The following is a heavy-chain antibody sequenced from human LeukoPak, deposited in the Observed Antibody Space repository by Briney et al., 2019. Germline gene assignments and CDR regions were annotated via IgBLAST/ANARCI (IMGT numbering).Heavy chain of an antibody. CDR2: IHSGGST. Sequence: TGGSLRLPCAAPGFTVSSKYMSWVRQAPGKGLEWVSVIHSGGSTHYADSVKGRFTISRDNSKNTLYLQMNSLRADDTAVYYCARVGSTLPFDYWGQGTLVTVSS. V-gene: IGHV3-53*01. CDR3: ARVGSTLPFDY. CDR1: GFTVSSKY. J-gene: IGHJ4*02. D-gene: IGHD1-26*01.